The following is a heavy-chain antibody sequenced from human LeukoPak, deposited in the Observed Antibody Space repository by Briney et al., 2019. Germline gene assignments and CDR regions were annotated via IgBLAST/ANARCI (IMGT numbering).Heavy chain of an antibody. CDR1: GFTFSNYG. CDR2: ISYGGSNK. CDR3: ARDLIVVVPAVDSYYYGMDV. Sequence: PGGSLRLSCAASGFTFSNYGMHWVRQAPGKGLEWVAVISYGGSNKYYADSVKGRFTISRDNSKNTLYLQMNSLRAEDTAVYYCARDLIVVVPAVDSYYYGMDVWGQGTTVTVSS. D-gene: IGHD2-2*01. J-gene: IGHJ6*02. V-gene: IGHV3-30*03.